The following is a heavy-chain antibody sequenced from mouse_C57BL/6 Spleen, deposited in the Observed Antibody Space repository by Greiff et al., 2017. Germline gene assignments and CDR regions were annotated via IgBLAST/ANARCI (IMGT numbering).Heavy chain of an antibody. J-gene: IGHJ2*01. CDR1: GYTFTSYG. CDR3: ARGSYYDFCYFDY. V-gene: IGHV1-81*01. Sequence: LVESGAELARPGASVKLSCKASGYTFTSYGISWVKQRTGQGLEWIGEIYPRSGNTYYNEKFKGKATLTADKSSSTAYMELRSLTSEDSAVYFCARGSYYDFCYFDYWGQGTTLTVSS. CDR2: IYPRSGNT. D-gene: IGHD2-4*01.